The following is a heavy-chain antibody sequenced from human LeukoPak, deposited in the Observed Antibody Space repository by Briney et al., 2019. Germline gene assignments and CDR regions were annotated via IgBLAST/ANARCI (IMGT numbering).Heavy chain of an antibody. CDR1: GYTFTGYY. V-gene: IGHV1-69*05. J-gene: IGHJ4*02. Sequence: SVKVSCKASGYTFTGYYMHWVRQAPGQGLEWMGGIIPIFGTANYAQKFQGRVTITTDESTSTAYMELSSLRSEDTAVYYCARAGYDFWSGLTFDYWGQGTLVTVSS. CDR2: IIPIFGTA. CDR3: ARAGYDFWSGLTFDY. D-gene: IGHD3-3*01.